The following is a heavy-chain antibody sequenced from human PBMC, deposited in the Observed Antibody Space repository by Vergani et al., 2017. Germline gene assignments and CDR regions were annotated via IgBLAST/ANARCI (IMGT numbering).Heavy chain of an antibody. D-gene: IGHD3-16*02. Sequence: QVQLVQSGAEVKKPGSSVKVSCKASGGTFSSFAISWVRQAPGQGLEWMGGIIPIFGTANYAQKFQGRVTITADESTSTAYMELSSLRSEDTAVYYCARDRVWGSYRAPHFDYWGQGTLVTVSS. V-gene: IGHV1-69*12. CDR1: GGTFSSFA. CDR2: IIPIFGTA. CDR3: ARDRVWGSYRAPHFDY. J-gene: IGHJ4*02.